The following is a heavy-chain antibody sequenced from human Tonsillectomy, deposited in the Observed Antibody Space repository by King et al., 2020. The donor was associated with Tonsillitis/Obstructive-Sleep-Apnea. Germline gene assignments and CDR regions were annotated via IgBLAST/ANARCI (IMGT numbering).Heavy chain of an antibody. D-gene: IGHD3-3*01. CDR2: FNTNTGNP. J-gene: IGHJ4*02. Sequence: VQLVESGSELKKPGASVKVSCKASGYNFSIYAMNWVRQAPGQGLEWMGWFNTNTGNPTYAQGFTGRFVFSLDTFVSTAYLQISSLKAEDTAVYYCARGAIFESFDSWGQGTLVTVSS. V-gene: IGHV7-4-1*02. CDR3: ARGAIFESFDS. CDR1: GYNFSIYA.